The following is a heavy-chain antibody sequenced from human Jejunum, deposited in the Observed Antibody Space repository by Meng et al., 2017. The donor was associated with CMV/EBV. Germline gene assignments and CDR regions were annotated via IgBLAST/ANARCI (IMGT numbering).Heavy chain of an antibody. Sequence: GGPFSSFCWSWIRQPPGKGLEWIGEINHSGGTNYNPSLKSRVTISVDTSKNRFSLRLTSVTAADTAVYYCARDLMTTITTGWFDPWGQGTLVTVSS. CDR1: GGPFSSFC. CDR3: ARDLMTTITTGWFDP. J-gene: IGHJ5*02. V-gene: IGHV4-34*13. CDR2: INHSGGT. D-gene: IGHD4-11*01.